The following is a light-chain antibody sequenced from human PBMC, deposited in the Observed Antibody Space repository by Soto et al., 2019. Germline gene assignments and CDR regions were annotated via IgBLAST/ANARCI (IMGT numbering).Light chain of an antibody. Sequence: DILMTQSPSTLSASAGDRVTITCRASQSITTWLAWYQQKAGKAPKLLMYDVSTLESGVPSRFSGSGSGTEFTLTISRLQPDDSATYYCQQYNSYPYTFGQGTKLEIK. CDR1: QSITTW. V-gene: IGKV1-5*01. J-gene: IGKJ2*01. CDR3: QQYNSYPYT. CDR2: DVS.